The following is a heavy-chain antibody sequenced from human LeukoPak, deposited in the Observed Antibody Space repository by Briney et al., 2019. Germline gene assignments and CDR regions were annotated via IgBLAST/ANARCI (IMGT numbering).Heavy chain of an antibody. CDR2: VHDSGST. Sequence: PSETLSLTCTVSGGSMSRHYWSWIRQTPGKGLEWIGYVHDSGSTKYKSSLKSRVTVSLDRSKNRVSLQLRSVTATDTAVYYCARLPDSGGYYDAFDIWGQGTVVTVSS. CDR1: GGSMSRHY. J-gene: IGHJ3*02. D-gene: IGHD3-22*01. CDR3: ARLPDSGGYYDAFDI. V-gene: IGHV4-59*08.